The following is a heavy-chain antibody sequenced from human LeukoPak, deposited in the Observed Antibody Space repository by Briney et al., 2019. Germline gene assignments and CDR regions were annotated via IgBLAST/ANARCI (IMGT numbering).Heavy chain of an antibody. J-gene: IGHJ5*02. Sequence: PSETLSLTCTVSGGSISYYFWSWIRQPPGKALEWIGYIYYSGSTNYNPSLKSRVTISVDTSKNQFSLKLSSVTAADTAVYYCAPYYYDSSGSNWFDPWGQGTLVTVSS. CDR3: APYYYDSSGSNWFDP. CDR2: IYYSGST. CDR1: GGSISYYF. D-gene: IGHD3-22*01. V-gene: IGHV4-59*12.